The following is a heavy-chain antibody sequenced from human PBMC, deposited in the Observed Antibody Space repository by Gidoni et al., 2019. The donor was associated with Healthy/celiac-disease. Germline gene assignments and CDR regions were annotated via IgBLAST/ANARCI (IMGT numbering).Heavy chain of an antibody. Sequence: AASGFTFSSYAMHWVRQAPGKGLEWVAVISYDGSNKYYADSVKGRFTIYRDNSKNTLYLQMNSLRAEDTAVYYCARETYGDYLFDYWGQGTLVTVSS. V-gene: IGHV3-30*04. CDR3: ARETYGDYLFDY. CDR1: GFTFSSYA. D-gene: IGHD4-17*01. J-gene: IGHJ4*02. CDR2: ISYDGSNK.